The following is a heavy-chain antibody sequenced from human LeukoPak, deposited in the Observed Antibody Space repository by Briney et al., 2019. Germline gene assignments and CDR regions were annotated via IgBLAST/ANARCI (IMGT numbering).Heavy chain of an antibody. D-gene: IGHD3-9*01. CDR1: GDSISSSGHY. CDR3: EIVSGEGDILTGYQIPYAFDI. V-gene: IGHV4-31*03. CDR2: IFHTGST. J-gene: IGHJ3*02. Sequence: SETLSLTCTVSGDSISSSGHYWTWLRQRPGKGLEWIGYIFHTGSTYCNPSLKSRVTISVDTSKNQFSLKLSSVTAADTAVYHSEIVSGEGDILTGYQIPYAFDIWGQGTMVTVSS.